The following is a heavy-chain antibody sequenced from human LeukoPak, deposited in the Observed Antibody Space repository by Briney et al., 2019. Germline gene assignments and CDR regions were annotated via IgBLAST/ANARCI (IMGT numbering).Heavy chain of an antibody. V-gene: IGHV1-69*13. CDR3: ASGGKYQYNAFDY. D-gene: IGHD1-14*01. J-gene: IGHJ4*02. CDR1: GGTFSSYA. CDR2: IIPIFGTA. Sequence: GASVKVSCKASGGTFSSYAISWVRQAPGQGLEWMGGIIPIFGTANYAQKFQGRVTITADESTSTAYMELSSLRSEDTAVYYCASGGKYQYNAFDYWGQGTLVTVSS.